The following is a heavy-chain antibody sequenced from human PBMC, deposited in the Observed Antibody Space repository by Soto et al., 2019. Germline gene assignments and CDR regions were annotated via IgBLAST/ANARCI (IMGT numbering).Heavy chain of an antibody. D-gene: IGHD3-3*01. Sequence: QVQLVQSGAEVKKPGASVKVSCKASGYTFTSYSMHWVRQAPGQRLEWMGWINAGNGNTKYSQKFQGRVTITRDTSASTAYMELSSLRSEDTAVYSCARTSGYYFYDCWGQGTLVTVSS. CDR1: GYTFTSYS. V-gene: IGHV1-3*01. CDR3: ARTSGYYFYDC. CDR2: INAGNGNT. J-gene: IGHJ4*02.